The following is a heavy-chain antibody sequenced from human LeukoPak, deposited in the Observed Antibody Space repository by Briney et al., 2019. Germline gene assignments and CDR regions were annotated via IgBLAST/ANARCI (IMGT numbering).Heavy chain of an antibody. CDR3: ARDSVEWYIFDY. J-gene: IGHJ4*02. Sequence: GRSLRLSCAASGFTFSSYGMHWVRQAPGKGLEWVAVISYDGSNKYYADSVKGRFTISKDNAKNTLYLLMNSLRAEDTAVYYCARDSVEWYIFDYWGQGTLVTVSS. CDR1: GFTFSSYG. D-gene: IGHD3-3*01. CDR2: ISYDGSNK. V-gene: IGHV3-30*03.